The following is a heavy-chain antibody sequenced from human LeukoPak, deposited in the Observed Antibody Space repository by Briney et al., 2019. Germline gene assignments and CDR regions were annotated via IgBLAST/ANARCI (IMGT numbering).Heavy chain of an antibody. V-gene: IGHV4-34*01. J-gene: IGHJ4*02. CDR3: ARRGGLTIFGVVMEYYFDY. Sequence: SETLSLTCAVYGGSFSGYYWSWIRQPPGKGLERIGEINHSGSTNYNPSLKSRITISVDTSKNQFSLKLSSVTAADTAVYYCARRGGLTIFGVVMEYYFDYWGQGTLVTVSS. D-gene: IGHD3-3*01. CDR2: INHSGST. CDR1: GGSFSGYY.